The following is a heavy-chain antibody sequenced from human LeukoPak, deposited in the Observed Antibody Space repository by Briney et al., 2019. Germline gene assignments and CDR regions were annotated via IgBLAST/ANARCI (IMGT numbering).Heavy chain of an antibody. D-gene: IGHD3-22*01. CDR3: ASSTYYYDSSGYYYY. CDR1: GGTFSSYA. J-gene: IGHJ4*02. V-gene: IGHV1-69*04. CDR2: IIPILGIA. Sequence: SVKVSCKASGGTFSSYAISWVRQAPRQGLEWMGRIIPILGIANYAQKFQGRVTITADKSTSTAYMELSSLRSEDTAVYYCASSTYYYDSSGYYYYWGQGTLVTVSS.